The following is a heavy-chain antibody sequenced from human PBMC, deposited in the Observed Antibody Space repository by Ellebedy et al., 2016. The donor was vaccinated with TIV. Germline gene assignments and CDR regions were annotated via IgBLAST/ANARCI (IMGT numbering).Heavy chain of an antibody. D-gene: IGHD6-13*01. Sequence: GESLKISCAASGFTFSGYAMSWVRQAPGKGLEWVSGINSRGGSTYYADSVKGRFTISRDNFKNTLYLQMNSLSAEDTATYYCAMRLRYSVNRWYHFDSWGQGTLVTVSS. CDR3: AMRLRYSVNRWYHFDS. V-gene: IGHV3-23*01. J-gene: IGHJ4*02. CDR2: INSRGGST. CDR1: GFTFSGYA.